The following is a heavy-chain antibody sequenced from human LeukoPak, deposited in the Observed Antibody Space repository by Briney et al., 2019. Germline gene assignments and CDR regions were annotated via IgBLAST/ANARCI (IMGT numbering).Heavy chain of an antibody. D-gene: IGHD5-12*01. CDR3: ARDAVATMDFDY. J-gene: IGHJ4*02. V-gene: IGHV3-11*04. Sequence: GGSLRLSCAASGFTFSDYYMSWIRLAPGKGLEWVSYISSSGSTIYYADSVKGRFTISRDNAKNSLYLQMNSLRAEDTAVYYCARDAVATMDFDYWGQGTLVTVSS. CDR2: ISSSGSTI. CDR1: GFTFSDYY.